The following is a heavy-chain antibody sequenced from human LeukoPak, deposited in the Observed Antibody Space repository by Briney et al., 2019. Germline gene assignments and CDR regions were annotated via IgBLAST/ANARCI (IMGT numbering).Heavy chain of an antibody. Sequence: SETLSLTCTVSGGSISSYYWSWIRQPPGKGLEWIGYIYYSGSTNYNPSLKSRVTISVDTSKDQFSLKLSSVTAADTAVYYCARGDPIVGATYCFDYWGQGTLVTVSS. CDR3: ARGDPIVGATYCFDY. J-gene: IGHJ4*02. CDR1: GGSISSYY. D-gene: IGHD1-26*01. CDR2: IYYSGST. V-gene: IGHV4-59*01.